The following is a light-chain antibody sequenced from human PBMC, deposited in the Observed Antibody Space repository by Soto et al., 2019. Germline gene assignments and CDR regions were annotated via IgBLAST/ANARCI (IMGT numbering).Light chain of an antibody. CDR3: SSYTSSRAYV. CDR1: NSDVGGYDY. CDR2: DVT. J-gene: IGLJ1*01. V-gene: IGLV2-11*01. Sequence: QSALTQPRSVSGSPGQSVTISCTGTNSDVGGYDYVSWYQQHPGKAPKLLIYDVTKRPSGVPDRFSGSKSGNTASLTISGLQAADEADYYCSSYTSSRAYVFGIGTKVTVL.